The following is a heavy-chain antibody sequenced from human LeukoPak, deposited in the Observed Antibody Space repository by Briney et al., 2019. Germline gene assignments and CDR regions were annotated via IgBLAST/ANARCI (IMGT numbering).Heavy chain of an antibody. V-gene: IGHV1-69*04. CDR2: IIPILGIA. Sequence: SVKVSCKASGGTFSSYAISWVRQAPGQGLEWMGRIIPILGIANYAQKFQGRVTITADKSTSTAYMELSSLRSEDTAVYYCARGYYYDSSGFPVFDYWGQGTLVTVSS. CDR1: GGTFSSYA. J-gene: IGHJ4*02. D-gene: IGHD3-22*01. CDR3: ARGYYYDSSGFPVFDY.